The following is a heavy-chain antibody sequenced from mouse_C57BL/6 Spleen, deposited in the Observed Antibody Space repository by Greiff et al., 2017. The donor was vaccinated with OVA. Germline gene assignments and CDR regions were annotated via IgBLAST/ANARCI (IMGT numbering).Heavy chain of an antibody. J-gene: IGHJ3*01. CDR3: ARNGYGNYEACAY. CDR1: GYTFTSYW. D-gene: IGHD2-1*01. CDR2: IDPSDSYT. Sequence: QVQLKQPGAELVKPGASVKLSCKASGYTFTSYWMQWVKQRPGQGLEWIGEIDPSDSYTNYNQKFKGKATLTVDTSSSTAYMQLSSLTSEDSAVYYCARNGYGNYEACAYWGQGTLVTVSA. V-gene: IGHV1-50*01.